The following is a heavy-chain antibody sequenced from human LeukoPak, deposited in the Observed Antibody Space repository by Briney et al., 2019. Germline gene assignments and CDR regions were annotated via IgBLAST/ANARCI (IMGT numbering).Heavy chain of an antibody. CDR1: GFTFNNFG. Sequence: GGPLRLSCAASGFTFNNFGMHWVRQAPGKGLEWVAVISSDGNDKYYANAVKGRFTISRDNSMNTLYLQMSSLRVEDTAIYYCAKDLTTLTLGKDYWGQGTLVTVSS. CDR2: ISSDGNDK. CDR3: AKDLTTLTLGKDY. V-gene: IGHV3-30*18. D-gene: IGHD4-17*01. J-gene: IGHJ4*02.